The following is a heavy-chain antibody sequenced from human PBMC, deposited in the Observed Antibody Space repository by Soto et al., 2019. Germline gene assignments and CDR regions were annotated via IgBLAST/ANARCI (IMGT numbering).Heavy chain of an antibody. CDR3: LRDQRHWNEFADL. J-gene: IGHJ4*02. CDR1: GFAFGSYW. CDR2: ISQDGAIA. D-gene: IGHD1-1*01. Sequence: VQLVESGGGVVQPGGSLRLSCAASGFAFGSYWMHWVRQAPGKGLVWVSRISQDGAIATQADSVKGRFTISRDNAKNTLFLQMNSLRADDTAVYYCLRDQRHWNEFADLWGQGTLVTVSS. V-gene: IGHV3-74*01.